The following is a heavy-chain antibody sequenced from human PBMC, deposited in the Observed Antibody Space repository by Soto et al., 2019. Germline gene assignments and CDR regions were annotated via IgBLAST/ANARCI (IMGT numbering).Heavy chain of an antibody. CDR2: IFPGDSDT. D-gene: IGHD2-8*01. V-gene: IGHV5-51*01. J-gene: IGHJ5*01. Sequence: PGESLKISCKGSGYNFARDWIGWVRQRPGKGLEWMGTIFPGDSDTKYSPSFEGHVTISVDKSITTAYMQWSSLKASDTAMYYCARQAYASNVPDSWGHGTLVTVSS. CDR3: ARQAYASNVPDS. CDR1: GYNFARDW.